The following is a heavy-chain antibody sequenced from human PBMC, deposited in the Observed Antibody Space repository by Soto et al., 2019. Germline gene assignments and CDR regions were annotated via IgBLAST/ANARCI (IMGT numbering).Heavy chain of an antibody. V-gene: IGHV4-59*01. CDR2: IYYSGST. D-gene: IGHD3-9*01. CDR1: GGSISSYY. J-gene: IGHJ5*02. CDR3: ARVGGYFDWFPNWFDP. Sequence: SETLSLTCTVSGGSISSYYWSWIRQPPGKGLEWIGYIYYSGSTNYNPSLKSRVTISVDTSKNQFSLKLSSVTAADTAVYYCARVGGYFDWFPNWFDPWGQGTLVTVS.